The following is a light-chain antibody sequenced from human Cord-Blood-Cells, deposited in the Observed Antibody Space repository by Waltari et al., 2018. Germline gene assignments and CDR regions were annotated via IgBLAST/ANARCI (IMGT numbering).Light chain of an antibody. Sequence: QAVLTQPSSLSASPGASASLTCTLRSGINVGTYRIYWYQQKPGSPPQYLLSYKSDSDKQQGSGVPSRFSGSKDASANAGFLLISGLQSEDEADYYCMIWHSSAWVFGGGTKLTVL. CDR2: YKSDSDK. J-gene: IGLJ3*02. CDR3: MIWHSSAWV. V-gene: IGLV5-45*03. CDR1: SGINVGTYR.